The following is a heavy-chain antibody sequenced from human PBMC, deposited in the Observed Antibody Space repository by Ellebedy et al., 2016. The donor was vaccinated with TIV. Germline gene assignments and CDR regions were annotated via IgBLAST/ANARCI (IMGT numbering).Heavy chain of an antibody. D-gene: IGHD2-15*01. Sequence: GESLKISCSASGFTFMNYAMHWVRQTPGKGLEYVSAISSNGGSTYYAESVKGRITISRDNSKNTVYLQMNSLRAEDTAVYYCVKDQDRCSGVSFHPFDPWGRGTLVTVSS. CDR1: GFTFMNYA. CDR3: VKDQDRCSGVSFHPFDP. V-gene: IGHV3-64D*06. CDR2: ISSNGGST. J-gene: IGHJ2*01.